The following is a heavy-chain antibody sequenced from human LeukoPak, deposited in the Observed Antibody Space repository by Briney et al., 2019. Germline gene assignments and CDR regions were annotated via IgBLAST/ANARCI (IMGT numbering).Heavy chain of an antibody. CDR3: AGGPTVAGTGIDY. CDR2: IIPIFGTA. Sequence: SVKVSCKASGGTFSSYAISWVRQAPGQGLEWMGGIIPIFGTANYAQKFQGRVTMTRITSISTAYMELSSLRSEDTAVYYCAGGPTVAGTGIDYWGQGTLVTVSS. J-gene: IGHJ4*02. CDR1: GGTFSSYA. V-gene: IGHV1-69*05. D-gene: IGHD6-19*01.